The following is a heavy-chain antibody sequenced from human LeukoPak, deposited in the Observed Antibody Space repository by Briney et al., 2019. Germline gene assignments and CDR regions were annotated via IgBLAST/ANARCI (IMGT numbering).Heavy chain of an antibody. Sequence: ASVNVSCKASGYTFTTYAMHWVRQAPGQRLEWMGWINAGNGNTKYSQKFQGRLTITRDTSASTAYMELSSLRSEDTALYYCARDLSSGWSFDYWGQGTLVTVSS. CDR1: GYTFTTYA. J-gene: IGHJ4*02. D-gene: IGHD6-19*01. CDR2: INAGNGNT. V-gene: IGHV1-3*01. CDR3: ARDLSSGWSFDY.